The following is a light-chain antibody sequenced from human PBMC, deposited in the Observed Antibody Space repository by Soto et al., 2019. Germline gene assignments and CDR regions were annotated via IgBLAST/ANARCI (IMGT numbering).Light chain of an antibody. V-gene: IGKV1-39*01. Sequence: DIQMTQSPSSLSASVGDRVTITCRASQSISTYLNWYQQKVGKAPKRLIYAASSLQRGVPSRFSGNGSGTDFTLTISSLPPEDFATYYCQQSYSTPRTFGQGTKLEIK. CDR3: QQSYSTPRT. CDR2: AAS. J-gene: IGKJ2*02. CDR1: QSISTY.